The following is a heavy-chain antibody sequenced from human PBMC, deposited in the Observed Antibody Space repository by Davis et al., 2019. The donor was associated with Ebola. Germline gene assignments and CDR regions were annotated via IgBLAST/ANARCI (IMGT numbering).Heavy chain of an antibody. D-gene: IGHD6-19*01. CDR2: IIDSGST. CDR1: GGSFSGYY. J-gene: IGHJ4*02. CDR3: ARTTRGSGWFVDY. V-gene: IGHV4-34*12. Sequence: MPSETLSLTCAVYGGSFSGYYWSWIRQSPGKGLEWTGEIIDSGSTNYNPSLKSRVSISLDRSKNQFSLKVTSLTAADTAVYYCARTTRGSGWFVDYWGQGTLVTVSS.